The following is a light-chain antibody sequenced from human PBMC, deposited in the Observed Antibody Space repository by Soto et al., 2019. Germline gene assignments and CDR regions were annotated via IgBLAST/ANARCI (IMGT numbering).Light chain of an antibody. CDR2: GAS. Sequence: EIVMTQSPVTLSVSPGERATLSCRASQSVTNSYLAWYQQKPGQAPRLLIFGASTRAAGIPARFSGSGSGTEFTLTISSLESEDFAVYFCQQYGDRPRTFGQGTKVDIK. CDR1: QSVTNSY. J-gene: IGKJ1*01. V-gene: IGKV3-15*01. CDR3: QQYGDRPRT.